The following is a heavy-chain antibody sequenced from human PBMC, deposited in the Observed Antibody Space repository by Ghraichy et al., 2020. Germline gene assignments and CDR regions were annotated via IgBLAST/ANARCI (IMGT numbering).Heavy chain of an antibody. CDR3: ARLQNYGGNSGSFYYYYYYGMDV. Sequence: SETLSLTCTVSGGSISSYYWSWIRQPPGKGLEWIGYIYTSGSTNYNPSLKSRVTISVDTSKNQFSLKLSSVTAADTAVYYCARLQNYGGNSGSFYYYYYYGMDVWGQGTTVTVSS. V-gene: IGHV4-4*09. J-gene: IGHJ6*02. CDR1: GGSISSYY. CDR2: IYTSGST. D-gene: IGHD4-23*01.